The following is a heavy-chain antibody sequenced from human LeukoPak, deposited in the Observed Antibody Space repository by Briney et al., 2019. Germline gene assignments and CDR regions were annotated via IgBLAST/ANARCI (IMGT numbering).Heavy chain of an antibody. Sequence: SETLSLTCTVSGGSISSYYWSWIRQPAGKGLEWIGRIYTSGSTNYNPSLKSRVTISVDTSKNHFSLKLSSVTAADTAVYYCARRRRYYGSGTSSRWFDPWGQGTLVTVSS. V-gene: IGHV4-4*07. CDR3: ARRRRYYGSGTSSRWFDP. CDR2: IYTSGST. D-gene: IGHD3-10*01. CDR1: GGSISSYY. J-gene: IGHJ5*02.